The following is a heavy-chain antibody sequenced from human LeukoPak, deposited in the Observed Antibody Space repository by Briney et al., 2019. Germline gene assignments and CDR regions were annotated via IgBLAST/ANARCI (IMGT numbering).Heavy chain of an antibody. CDR1: GGSISSGGYY. CDR2: IYHSGST. CDR3: ARALVPAAIAFDI. V-gene: IGHV4-30-2*01. Sequence: SQTLSLTCTVSGGSISSGGYYWSWIRQPPGKGLEWIGYIYHSGSTYYNPSPKSRVTISVDRSKNQFSLKLSSVTAADTAVYYCARALVPAAIAFDIWGQGTMVTVSS. J-gene: IGHJ3*02. D-gene: IGHD2-2*01.